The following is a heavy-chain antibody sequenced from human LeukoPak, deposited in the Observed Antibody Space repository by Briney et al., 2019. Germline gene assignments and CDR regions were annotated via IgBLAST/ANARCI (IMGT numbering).Heavy chain of an antibody. J-gene: IGHJ4*02. CDR1: GYTFTSYG. CDR2: ISAYNGNT. CDR3: ARAPMVGYYFDY. V-gene: IGHV1-18*01. Sequence: ASVKVSCTASGYTFTSYGISWVRQAPGQGLEWMGWISAYNGNTNYAQKLQGRVTMTTDTSTSTAYMELRSLRSDDTAVYYCARAPMVGYYFDYWGQGTLVTVSS. D-gene: IGHD3-10*01.